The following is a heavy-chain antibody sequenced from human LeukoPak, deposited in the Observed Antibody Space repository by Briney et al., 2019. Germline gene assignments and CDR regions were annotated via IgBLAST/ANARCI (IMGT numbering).Heavy chain of an antibody. CDR3: ARLSGSYYGILDY. CDR1: GFTFSSYW. D-gene: IGHD1-26*01. CDR2: INWNGGST. Sequence: GGSLRLSCAASGFTFSSYWMHWVRQAPGKGLEWVSGINWNGGSTGYADSVKGRFTISRDNAKNSLYLQMNSLRAEDTALYYCARLSGSYYGILDYWGQGTLVTVSS. V-gene: IGHV3-20*04. J-gene: IGHJ4*02.